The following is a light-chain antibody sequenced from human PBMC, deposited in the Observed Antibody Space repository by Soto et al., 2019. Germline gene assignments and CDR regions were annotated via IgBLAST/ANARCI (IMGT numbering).Light chain of an antibody. V-gene: IGKV3-20*01. CDR1: QTVSSSY. CDR2: GAS. Sequence: EIVLTQSPGTLSLSPGERATLSCRASQTVSSSYLAWYQQKPGQAPRLLIYGASTRATGIPGRFSGSASGTDFTLTISRLEPEDFAVYYCQQSPGTFGQGTKVEIK. J-gene: IGKJ1*01. CDR3: QQSPGT.